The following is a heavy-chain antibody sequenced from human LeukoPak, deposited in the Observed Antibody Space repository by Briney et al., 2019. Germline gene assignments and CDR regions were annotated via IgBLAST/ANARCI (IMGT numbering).Heavy chain of an antibody. CDR2: IYPRDSDT. V-gene: IGHV5-51*01. J-gene: IGHJ4*02. Sequence: LGESLKISCKGSGYSFTSYWIGWVRQMPGKGLEWMGIIYPRDSDTKYSPSFQGQVTVSADKSITTAYLQWSSLRASDTAIYYCARLEDYYDTRYFDLWGQGTLVTVSS. CDR1: GYSFTSYW. CDR3: ARLEDYYDTRYFDL. D-gene: IGHD3-22*01.